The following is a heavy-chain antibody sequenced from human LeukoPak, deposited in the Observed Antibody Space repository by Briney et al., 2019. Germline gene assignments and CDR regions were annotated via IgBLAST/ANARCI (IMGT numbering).Heavy chain of an antibody. Sequence: GGSLRLSCAASGFIVSSHYMSWVRQAPGKGLEWVSVIYSGGSTDYADSVKGRFTISRDISKNTVHLQMNSLRAEDTAVYYCARVPVLGTPENLQHWGQGTMVTVSS. D-gene: IGHD4-23*01. CDR1: GFIVSSHY. V-gene: IGHV3-66*01. CDR2: IYSGGST. CDR3: ARVPVLGTPENLQH. J-gene: IGHJ1*01.